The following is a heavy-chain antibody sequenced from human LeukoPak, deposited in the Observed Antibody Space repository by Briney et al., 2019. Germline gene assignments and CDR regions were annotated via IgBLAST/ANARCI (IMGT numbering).Heavy chain of an antibody. CDR1: GFTFSSYS. J-gene: IGHJ1*01. V-gene: IGHV3-21*03. CDR2: ISSSSSYI. Sequence: GGSLRLSCAASGFTFSSYSMNWVRQAPGKGLEWVSSISSSSSYIYYADSVKGRFTISRDNAKNSLYLQMNSLRAEDTAVYYCARDGSDVLRFLEWLEYFQHWGQGTLVTVSS. D-gene: IGHD3-3*01. CDR3: ARDGSDVLRFLEWLEYFQH.